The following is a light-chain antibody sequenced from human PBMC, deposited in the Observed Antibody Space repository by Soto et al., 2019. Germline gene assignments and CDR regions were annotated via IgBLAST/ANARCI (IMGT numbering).Light chain of an antibody. CDR3: QQRSNRPPLT. V-gene: IGKV3-11*01. CDR1: QSIDNY. Sequence: EIVLTQSPATLSLSPGERATLSCRASQSIDNYLAWYQQKPGQAPRLLIYDASIRATGIPARFSGSGSGTDFTLTISRLETEDFAVYYCQQRSNRPPLTFGPGTKVDI. J-gene: IGKJ3*01. CDR2: DAS.